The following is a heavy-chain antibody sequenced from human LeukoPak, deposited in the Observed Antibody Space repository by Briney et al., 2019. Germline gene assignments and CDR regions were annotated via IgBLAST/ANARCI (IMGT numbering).Heavy chain of an antibody. CDR3: ASGRVTAGGIIKYYYYYGMDV. CDR2: IYYSGST. D-gene: IGHD3-10*01. J-gene: IGHJ6*02. Sequence: SETLSLTCTVSRGSISSSSYYWGWIRQPPGKGLEWIGSIYYSGSTYYNPSLKSRFTISVDTSKNQFSLKLSSVTAADTAVYYCASGRVTAGGIIKYYYYYGMDVWGQGTTVTVSS. CDR1: RGSISSSSYY. V-gene: IGHV4-39*01.